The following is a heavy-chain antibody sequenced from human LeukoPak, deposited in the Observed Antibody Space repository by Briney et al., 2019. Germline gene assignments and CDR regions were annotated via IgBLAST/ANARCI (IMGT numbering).Heavy chain of an antibody. D-gene: IGHD4-23*01. Sequence: PGGSLRLSCAASGFTFSSYWMHWVRQAPGKGLVWFSRINSDGSSTSYAHSVKGRFTISRDNAKNTLYLQMNSLRAEDTAVYYCARDNAPTVVTSYWGQGTLVTVSS. CDR1: GFTFSSYW. CDR3: ARDNAPTVVTSY. V-gene: IGHV3-74*01. J-gene: IGHJ4*02. CDR2: INSDGSST.